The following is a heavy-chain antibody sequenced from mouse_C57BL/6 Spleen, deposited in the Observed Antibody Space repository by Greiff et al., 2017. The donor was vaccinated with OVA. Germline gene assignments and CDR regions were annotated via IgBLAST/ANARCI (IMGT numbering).Heavy chain of an antibody. J-gene: IGHJ2*01. CDR1: GFSLTSYA. CDR2: IWTGGGT. D-gene: IGHD1-1*01. Sequence: VMLVESGPGLVAPSQSLSITCTVSGFSLTSYAISWVRQPPGKGLEWLGVIWTGGGTNYNSALKSRLSISKDNSKSQVFLKMNSLQTDDTARYYCARNSPIYYYGGFDYWGQGTTLTVSS. V-gene: IGHV2-9-1*01. CDR3: ARNSPIYYYGGFDY.